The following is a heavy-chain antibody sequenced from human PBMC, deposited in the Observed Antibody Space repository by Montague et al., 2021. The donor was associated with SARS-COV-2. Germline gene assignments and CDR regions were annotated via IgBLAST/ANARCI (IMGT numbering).Heavy chain of an antibody. CDR3: ATYYDILTGYYIDAFDI. CDR2: IYYSGST. J-gene: IGHJ3*02. D-gene: IGHD3-9*01. CDR1: GGSISSSSYY. V-gene: IGHV4-39*01. Sequence: SETLSLTCTVSGGSISSSSYYWGWIRQPPGTGLEWIGSIYYSGSTYYNPSLKSRVTISVDTSKNQFSLKLSSVTAADTAVYYCATYYDILTGYYIDAFDIWGQGTMVTVSS.